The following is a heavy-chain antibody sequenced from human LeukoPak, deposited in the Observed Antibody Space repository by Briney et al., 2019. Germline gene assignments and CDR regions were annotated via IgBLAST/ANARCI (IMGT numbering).Heavy chain of an antibody. CDR2: IKRDGSQK. Sequence: QSGGSLRLSCAASGFTFSSYWMGWVRQAPGKGLEWVAHIKRDGSQKYYLDSVKGRFTISRDNAKNSLYLQMNSLRVEDTAVYYCARLGLEVGGPNWFDPWGQGTLVTVSS. D-gene: IGHD1-1*01. CDR3: ARLGLEVGGPNWFDP. CDR1: GFTFSSYW. J-gene: IGHJ5*02. V-gene: IGHV3-7*01.